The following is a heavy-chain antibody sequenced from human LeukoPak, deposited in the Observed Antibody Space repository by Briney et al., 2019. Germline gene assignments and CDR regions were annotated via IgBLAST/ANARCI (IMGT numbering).Heavy chain of an antibody. V-gene: IGHV3-53*01. CDR1: AFTVSSNY. Sequence: GGSLGLSCAASAFTVSSNYMSWVRQAPGKGLEWVSVIYSGGSTYYADSVKGRFTISRDNSKNTLYLQMNSLRAEDTAVYYCAREIYYYYYMDVWGKGTTVTVSS. CDR2: IYSGGST. J-gene: IGHJ6*03. CDR3: AREIYYYYYMDV.